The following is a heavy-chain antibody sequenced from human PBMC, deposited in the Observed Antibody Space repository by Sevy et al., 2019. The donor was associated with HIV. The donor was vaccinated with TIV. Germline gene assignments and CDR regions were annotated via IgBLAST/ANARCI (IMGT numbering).Heavy chain of an antibody. J-gene: IGHJ6*02. V-gene: IGHV6-1*01. CDR3: ARDGLTYGGMDV. Sequence: SQTLSLTCAISGDSVSSNSAAWNWIRQSPSRGLEWLGRTFYRSKWYNDYAVSVKSRITIKPDTSKNQVSLQLNSVTPEDTAIYYCARDGLTYGGMDVRGQGTTVTVSS. CDR1: GDSVSSNSAA. CDR2: TFYRSKWYN. D-gene: IGHD1-20*01.